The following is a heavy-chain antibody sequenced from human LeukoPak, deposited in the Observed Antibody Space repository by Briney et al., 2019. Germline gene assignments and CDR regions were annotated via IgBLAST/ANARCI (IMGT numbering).Heavy chain of an antibody. Sequence: ATMKVSCKASGYTFTSYGISWVRQAPGQGLEWMGWISAYNGNTNYAQKLQGRVTMTTDTSTSTAYMELRSLRSDDTAVYYCARGEEERGYSGYGLWFDPWGQGTLVTVSS. J-gene: IGHJ5*02. CDR1: GYTFTSYG. CDR3: ARGEEERGYSGYGLWFDP. V-gene: IGHV1-18*01. CDR2: ISAYNGNT. D-gene: IGHD5-12*01.